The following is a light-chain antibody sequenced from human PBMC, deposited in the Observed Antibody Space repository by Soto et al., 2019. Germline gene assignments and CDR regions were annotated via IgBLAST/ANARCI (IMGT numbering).Light chain of an antibody. J-gene: IGLJ1*01. CDR3: QSFDSSLRVYV. CDR1: SSNFGAGYE. Sequence: QSVLTQSPSVSGAPGQRVTISCTGSSSNFGAGYEVHWYKQVPGAAPTLVIFNNLNRPSGVPERFSGSKSGTSASLVISGLQAEDEADYYCQSFDSSLRVYVFGSGTKVTVL. CDR2: NNL. V-gene: IGLV1-40*01.